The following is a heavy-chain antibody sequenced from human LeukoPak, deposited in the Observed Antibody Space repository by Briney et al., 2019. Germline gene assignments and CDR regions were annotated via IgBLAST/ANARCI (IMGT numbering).Heavy chain of an antibody. J-gene: IGHJ4*02. D-gene: IGHD6-13*01. Sequence: ASVKVSCKASGYTFTTHDINWVRQATGQGLEWMGWMNPNSGNTGYTQNFQGRVTMTRNTSISTAYMDLSSLRSEDTAVYYCARGVKGQQLGYWGQGTLVTVSS. V-gene: IGHV1-8*01. CDR3: ARGVKGQQLGY. CDR1: GYTFTTHD. CDR2: MNPNSGNT.